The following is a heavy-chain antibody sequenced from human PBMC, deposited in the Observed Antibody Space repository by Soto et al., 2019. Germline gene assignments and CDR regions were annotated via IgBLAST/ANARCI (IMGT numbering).Heavy chain of an antibody. CDR1: GASISGFY. V-gene: IGHV4-4*07. J-gene: IGHJ5*02. Sequence: LSLTCTVSGASISGFYWSWIRTSAGKGLEWSGRIYATGTTDYNPSLKSRVMMSVDTSKKQFSLKLRSVTAADTAVYYCVRDGTKTLRDWFDPWGQGISVTVSS. CDR2: IYATGTT. D-gene: IGHD1-1*01. CDR3: VRDGTKTLRDWFDP.